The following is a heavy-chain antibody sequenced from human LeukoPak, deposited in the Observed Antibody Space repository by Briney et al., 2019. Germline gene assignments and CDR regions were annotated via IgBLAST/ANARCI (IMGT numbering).Heavy chain of an antibody. Sequence: SETLSLTCTVSGGSFSSSSSYWGWIRQPPGKGLEWIGTIHHSGGTYYNPPLKSRLTISVDTSKNQFSLKLSSVTAADTAVYYCARVRPSESWRTLGFDYWGQGTLVTVSS. D-gene: IGHD3-10*01. J-gene: IGHJ4*02. CDR3: ARVRPSESWRTLGFDY. V-gene: IGHV4-39*07. CDR2: IHHSGGT. CDR1: GGSFSSSSSY.